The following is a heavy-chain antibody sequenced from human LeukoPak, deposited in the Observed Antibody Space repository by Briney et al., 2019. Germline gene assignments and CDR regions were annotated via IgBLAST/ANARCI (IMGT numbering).Heavy chain of an antibody. CDR2: IYYSGST. CDR3: ARGMAPHFDY. Sequence: SVTLSLTCTVSGGSISSSSYYWGWIRQPPGKGLEWIGSIYYSGSTYYNPSLKSRVTISVDTSKNQFSLKLSSVTAADTAVYYCARGMAPHFDYWGQGTLVTVSS. CDR1: GGSISSSSYY. V-gene: IGHV4-39*07. J-gene: IGHJ4*02. D-gene: IGHD2-8*01.